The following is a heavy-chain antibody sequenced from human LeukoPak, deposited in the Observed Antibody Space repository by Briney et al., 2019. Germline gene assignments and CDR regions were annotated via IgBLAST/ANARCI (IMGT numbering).Heavy chain of an antibody. D-gene: IGHD4/OR15-4a*01. J-gene: IGHJ5*02. V-gene: IGHV1-2*02. Sequence: ASVKVSCKASGYTFTGYYMHWVRQAPGQGLEWMGWINPNSGGTNYARKFQGRVTMTRDTSISTAYMELSRLRSDDTAVYYCARLGRRGAFDPWGQGTLVTVSS. CDR1: GYTFTGYY. CDR3: ARLGRRGAFDP. CDR2: INPNSGGT.